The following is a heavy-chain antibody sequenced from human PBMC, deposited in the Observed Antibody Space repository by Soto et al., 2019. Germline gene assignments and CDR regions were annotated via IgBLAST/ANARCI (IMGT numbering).Heavy chain of an antibody. D-gene: IGHD3-3*01. CDR1: GFTFSSYG. J-gene: IGHJ4*02. CDR3: EKVRGRITIFGVVIPHFDY. CDR2: IWYDGSNK. Sequence: GWSLRLSCAASGFTFSSYGMHWVRQAPGKGLEWVAVIWYDGSNKYYADSVKGRFTISRDNSKNTLYMQMNSLRAEDPAVYHCEKVRGRITIFGVVIPHFDYWGQGPLVTVSA. V-gene: IGHV3-33*06.